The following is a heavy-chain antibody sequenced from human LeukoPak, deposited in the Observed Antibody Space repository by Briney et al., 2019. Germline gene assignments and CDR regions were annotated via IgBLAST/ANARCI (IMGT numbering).Heavy chain of an antibody. Sequence: GGSLRLSCTASGFTFTSYAMHWVRQAPGKGLEWVAVISYDASNKYYADSVKGRFIISRDNAKNSLYLQMNSLRAEDTAVYYCARLSPSGWHGYFQQWGQGTLVTVSA. D-gene: IGHD6-19*01. V-gene: IGHV3-30*04. CDR2: ISYDASNK. CDR3: ARLSPSGWHGYFQQ. CDR1: GFTFTSYA. J-gene: IGHJ1*01.